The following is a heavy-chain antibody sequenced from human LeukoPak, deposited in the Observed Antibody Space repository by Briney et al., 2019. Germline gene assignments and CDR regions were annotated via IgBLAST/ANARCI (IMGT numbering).Heavy chain of an antibody. J-gene: IGHJ4*02. CDR2: IDPGDSDT. CDR3: ARQYGSGSFDY. CDR1: GYDFATYW. V-gene: IGHV5-51*01. Sequence: GESLNISCKGSGYDFATYWFGWVRRMPGKGLEGMGIIDPGDSDTRYSPSFQGQVTISADKSITTAYLQWTSLKPSDTAMYYCARQYGSGSFDYWGQRTLVTVSS. D-gene: IGHD3-10*01.